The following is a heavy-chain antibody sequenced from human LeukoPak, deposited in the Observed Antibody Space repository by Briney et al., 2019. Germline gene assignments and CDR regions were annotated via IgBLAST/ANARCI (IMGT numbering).Heavy chain of an antibody. J-gene: IGHJ4*02. Sequence: PWGSLRLSRAVSGFTVSGNYMSWVRQVPGKGLEWVSLIYSGGTTYYADSVKGRFTISRDNAKNSLYLQMNSLRAEDTAVYYCASYPRILTGYYKDYWGQGTLVTVSS. CDR1: GFTVSGNY. V-gene: IGHV3-53*01. CDR3: ASYPRILTGYYKDY. CDR2: IYSGGTT. D-gene: IGHD3-9*01.